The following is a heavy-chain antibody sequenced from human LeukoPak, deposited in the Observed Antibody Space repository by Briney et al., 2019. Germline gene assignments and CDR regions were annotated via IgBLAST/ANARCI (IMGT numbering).Heavy chain of an antibody. Sequence: PSETLSLTCTVSGGSISSYYWSWIRQPPGKGLEWIGYIYYSGSTNYNPSLKSRVTISVDTSKNQFSLKLSSVTAADTAVYYCARSIQLWLRAEYFQHWGQGTLVSVSS. CDR1: GGSISSYY. CDR2: IYYSGST. CDR3: ARSIQLWLRAEYFQH. D-gene: IGHD5-18*01. J-gene: IGHJ1*01. V-gene: IGHV4-59*08.